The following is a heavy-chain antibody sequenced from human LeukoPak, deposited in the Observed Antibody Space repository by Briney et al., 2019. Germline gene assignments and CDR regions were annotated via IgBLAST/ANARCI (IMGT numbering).Heavy chain of an antibody. J-gene: IGHJ4*02. CDR2: ISSSGSTI. D-gene: IGHD6-13*01. Sequence: PGGSLRLSCAASGFTFSSYEMNWVRQAPGKGLEWVSYISSSGSTIYYADSVKGRFTISRDNAKNSLYLQMNSLKTEDTAVYYCTTVGVYSSSWPSIDYWGQGTLVTVSS. CDR3: TTVGVYSSSWPSIDY. CDR1: GFTFSSYE. V-gene: IGHV3-48*03.